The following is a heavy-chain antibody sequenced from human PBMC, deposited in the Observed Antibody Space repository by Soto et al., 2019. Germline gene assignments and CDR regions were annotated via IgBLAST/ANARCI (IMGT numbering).Heavy chain of an antibody. J-gene: IGHJ4*02. Sequence: QVQLQESGPGLVKPSQNLSLTCTVSGGSISSGGYYWSWIRQHPGKGLEWIGYIYYSGSTYYNPSVRSRFTISVDTSKIQFSLKRSSVAAADTAVYYCARGLTADILSGYGYWGQGTLVTVSS. V-gene: IGHV4-31*03. D-gene: IGHD3-9*01. CDR1: GGSISSGGYY. CDR3: ARGLTADILSGYGY. CDR2: IYYSGST.